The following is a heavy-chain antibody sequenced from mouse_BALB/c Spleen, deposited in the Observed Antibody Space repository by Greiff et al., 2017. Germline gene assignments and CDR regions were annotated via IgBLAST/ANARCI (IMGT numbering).Heavy chain of an antibody. Sequence: VQLVESGPELVKPVASVKISCKASGYTFPDYNMPWVKQSHGKSLSWIGYIYPYHGGTGYNQKFKSKATLTVDNSSSTAYMELRSLTSEDSAVYYCARSNYGNYGAWFAYWGQGTLVTVSA. D-gene: IGHD2-1*01. CDR2: IYPYHGGT. J-gene: IGHJ3*01. CDR3: ARSNYGNYGAWFAY. V-gene: IGHV1S29*02. CDR1: GYTFPDYN.